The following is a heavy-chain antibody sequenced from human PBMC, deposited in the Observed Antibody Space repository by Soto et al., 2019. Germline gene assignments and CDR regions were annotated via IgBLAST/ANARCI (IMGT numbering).Heavy chain of an antibody. CDR2: FDPEDGET. V-gene: IGHV1-24*01. CDR3: ATGGPYCSGGSCYSLDY. CDR1: GYTLTELS. D-gene: IGHD2-15*01. J-gene: IGHJ4*02. Sequence: GASVKVSCKVSGYTLTELSMHWVRQAPGKGLEWMGGFDPEDGETIYAQKFQGRVTMTEDTSTDTAYMELSSLRSEDTAVYYCATGGPYCSGGSCYSLDYWGQGTLVTVS.